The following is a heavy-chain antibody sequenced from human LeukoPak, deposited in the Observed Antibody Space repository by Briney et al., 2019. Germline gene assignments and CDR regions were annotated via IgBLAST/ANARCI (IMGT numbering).Heavy chain of an antibody. J-gene: IGHJ4*02. CDR1: GGSFSGYY. CDR3: ARGYSSGWYGY. V-gene: IGHV4-34*01. D-gene: IGHD6-19*01. CDR2: INHSGST. Sequence: SETLSLTCTVYGGSFSGYYWNWIRQPPGKGLEWIGEINHSGSTNYNPSLKSRVTISVDTSKNQFSLKLSSVTAADTAVYYCARGYSSGWYGYWGQGTLVTVSS.